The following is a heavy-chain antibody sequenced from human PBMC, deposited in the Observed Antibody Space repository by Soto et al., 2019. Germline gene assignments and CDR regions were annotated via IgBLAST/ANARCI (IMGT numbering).Heavy chain of an antibody. CDR3: ARALTVTTDDF. CDR2: ISGSGGTI. CDR1: GFTFSTYE. V-gene: IGHV3-48*03. J-gene: IGHJ4*02. Sequence: EVQLVESGGGLVQPGGSLRLSCAASGFTFSTYEMHWVRQAPGKGLEWVSYISGSGGTIYYADSVKGRFTISRDNAKKSLYLRMNSLRAEDTAVYYCARALTVTTDDFWGQGTLSPSPQ. D-gene: IGHD4-17*01.